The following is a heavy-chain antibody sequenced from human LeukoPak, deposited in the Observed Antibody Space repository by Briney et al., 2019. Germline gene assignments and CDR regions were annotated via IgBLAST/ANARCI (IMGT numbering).Heavy chain of an antibody. CDR3: ARVRXTVVFDY. J-gene: IGHJ4*02. V-gene: IGHV3-30-3*01. Sequence: GGSLRLSCAASGFTFNSYAMRWVRQAPGKGLEWVAVISYDGSNKYYADSVKGRFTISRDNSKNTLYLQMNSLRAEDTAVYYRARVRXTVVFDYWGXGXXXTVSS. D-gene: IGHD3-22*01. CDR1: GFTFNSYA. CDR2: ISYDGSNK.